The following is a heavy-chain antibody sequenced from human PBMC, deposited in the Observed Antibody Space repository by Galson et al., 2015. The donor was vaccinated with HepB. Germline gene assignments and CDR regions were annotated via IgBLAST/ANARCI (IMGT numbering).Heavy chain of an antibody. CDR3: ARDFLGGRWGWYGGGSRYYYYGMDV. D-gene: IGHD3-10*01. J-gene: IGHJ6*02. CDR1: GATFSTYA. CDR2: IIPIFGTT. Sequence: SVKVSCKVSGATFSTYAFNWVRQAPGQGLEWMGGIIPIFGTTNSAQKFQGRVTLTADESTSTAYMELSSLRSEDTAVYYCARDFLGGRWGWYGGGSRYYYYGMDVWGQGTTVTVSS. V-gene: IGHV1-69*13.